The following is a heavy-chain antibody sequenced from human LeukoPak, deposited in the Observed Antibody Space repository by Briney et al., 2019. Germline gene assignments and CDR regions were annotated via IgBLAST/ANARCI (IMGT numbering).Heavy chain of an antibody. CDR1: GYSFTSYW. V-gene: IGHV5-51*01. J-gene: IGHJ5*02. D-gene: IGHD3-16*01. CDR2: IYPGDSDT. Sequence: GESLKISCKGSGYSFTSYWIGWVRQMPGKGLEWMGIIYPGDSDTRYSPSFQGRVTISADKSITTAYLQWSSLKASDTAIYYCARSFIPTPAYNWLDPWGQGTLATVSS. CDR3: ARSFIPTPAYNWLDP.